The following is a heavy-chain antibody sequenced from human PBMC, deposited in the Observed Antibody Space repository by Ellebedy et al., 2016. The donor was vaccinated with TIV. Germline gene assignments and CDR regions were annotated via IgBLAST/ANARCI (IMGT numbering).Heavy chain of an antibody. V-gene: IGHV3-7*03. CDR3: VRDRLHSGIYYIFDF. CDR1: GFTFGDYW. D-gene: IGHD1-26*01. Sequence: GESLKISCAASGFTFGDYWMSWVRQVPGKGLEWVANRKYVGTERDYVDSLKGRFTISRDNTKNSLYLQMSGLRAEDTAVYYCVRDRLHSGIYYIFDFWGQGTLVTVSS. CDR2: RKYVGTER. J-gene: IGHJ4*02.